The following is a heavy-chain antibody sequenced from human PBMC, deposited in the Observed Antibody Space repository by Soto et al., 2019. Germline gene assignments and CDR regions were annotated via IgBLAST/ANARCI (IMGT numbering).Heavy chain of an antibody. J-gene: IGHJ5*02. Sequence: GGSLRLSCAASGFTLQNYAMAWVRQAPGKGLEWVSTLIGGHYGTAYSYSVKGRFTVSRDNSKNCLYLQMNSLGVEDTAMYFCAKGKSTGDIDWFDPWGQGSLVTVSS. CDR1: GFTLQNYA. V-gene: IGHV3-23*01. D-gene: IGHD3-10*01. CDR3: AKGKSTGDIDWFDP. CDR2: LIGGHYGT.